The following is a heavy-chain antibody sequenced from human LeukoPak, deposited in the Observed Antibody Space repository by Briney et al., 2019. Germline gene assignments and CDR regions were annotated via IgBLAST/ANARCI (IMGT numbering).Heavy chain of an antibody. CDR2: ISYDGSNK. V-gene: IGHV3-30-3*01. CDR3: AREVESLLWFGLDGMDV. Sequence: GGSLRLSCAASGFTFSSYAMHWVRQAPGKGLEWVAVISYDGSNKYYADSVKGRFTISRDNSKNTLYLQMNSLRAEDTAVYYCAREVESLLWFGLDGMDVWGQGTTVTVSS. D-gene: IGHD3-10*01. J-gene: IGHJ6*02. CDR1: GFTFSSYA.